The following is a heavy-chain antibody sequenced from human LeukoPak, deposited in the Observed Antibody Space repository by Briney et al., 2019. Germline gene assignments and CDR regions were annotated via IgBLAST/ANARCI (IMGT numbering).Heavy chain of an antibody. CDR1: GGSISSYY. D-gene: IGHD6-13*01. CDR2: IYYSGST. J-gene: IGHJ2*01. V-gene: IGHV4-59*01. CDR3: ARSPQQQLVSWYFDL. Sequence: SETLSLTCTVSGGSISSYYWSWIRQPPGKGPDWIGYIYYSGSTNYNPSLKSRVTISVDTSKNQFSLKLSSVTAADTAVYYCARSPQQQLVSWYFDLWGRGTLVTVSS.